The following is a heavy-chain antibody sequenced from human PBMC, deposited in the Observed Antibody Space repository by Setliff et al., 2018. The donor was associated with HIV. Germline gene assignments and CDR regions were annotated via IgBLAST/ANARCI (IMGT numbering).Heavy chain of an antibody. CDR3: AAATYYDFWSGYEHWFDP. CDR1: GFTFTSSA. J-gene: IGHJ5*02. V-gene: IGHV1-58*02. D-gene: IGHD3-3*01. Sequence: SVKVSCKASGFTFTSSAMQWVRQARGQRLEWIGWIVVGSGNTNYAQKFQERVTITRDMSTSTAYMELSSLRSVDTAVYYCAAATYYDFWSGYEHWFDPWGQGTLVTVSS. CDR2: IVVGSGNT.